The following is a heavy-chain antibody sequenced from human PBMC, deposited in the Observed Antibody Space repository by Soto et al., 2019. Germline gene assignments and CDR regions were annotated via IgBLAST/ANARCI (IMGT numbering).Heavy chain of an antibody. Sequence: QVQLVESGGGVVQPGRSLRLSCAASGFTFSTYGMHWVRQAPGKGLEWVAVISYDGNNKFYAGSVKGRFTISRDNSKNTLYLQMNSLRPEDTAVYYCATKYSTTWFIDYWGQGPVVRLL. J-gene: IGHJ4*02. CDR2: ISYDGNNK. CDR3: ATKYSTTWFIDY. CDR1: GFTFSTYG. D-gene: IGHD6-13*01. V-gene: IGHV3-30*03.